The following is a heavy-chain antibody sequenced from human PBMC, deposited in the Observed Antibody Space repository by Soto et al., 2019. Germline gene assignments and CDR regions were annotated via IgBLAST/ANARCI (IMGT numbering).Heavy chain of an antibody. Sequence: ASVKVSCKASGYTFTSYDINWVRQATGQGLEWMGWMNPNSGNTGYAQKFQGRVTMTRNTSISTAYMELSSLRSEDTAVYYCAINSIAAAMLLFWGQGTLVNVSS. D-gene: IGHD6-25*01. CDR2: MNPNSGNT. CDR1: GYTFTSYD. V-gene: IGHV1-8*01. CDR3: AINSIAAAMLLF. J-gene: IGHJ4*02.